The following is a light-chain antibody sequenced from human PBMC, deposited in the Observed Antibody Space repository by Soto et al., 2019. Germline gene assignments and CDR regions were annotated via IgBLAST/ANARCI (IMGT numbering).Light chain of an antibody. CDR3: SSYTNIITVI. CDR1: SSDVGAYNY. Sequence: QSVLAQPASVSGSPGQSITISCTGTSSDVGAYNYVSWYHQQHPGKAPELIIYDVTDRPSGVSTRFSGSKSCNTASLTISGLQAEDEGDYYCSSYTNIITVISGGGTKLTVL. CDR2: DVT. J-gene: IGLJ2*01. V-gene: IGLV2-14*03.